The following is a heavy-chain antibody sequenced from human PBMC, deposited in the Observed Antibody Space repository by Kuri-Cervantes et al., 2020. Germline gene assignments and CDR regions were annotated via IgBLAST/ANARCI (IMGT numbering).Heavy chain of an antibody. CDR2: ISYDGSNK. V-gene: IGHV3-30*18. J-gene: IGHJ4*02. CDR3: AKAPPREMATFDY. D-gene: IGHD5-24*01. Sequence: GESLKISCAASGFTFSSYGMHWVRQAPGKGLEWVAVISYDGSNKYYADSVKGRFTISRDNSKNTLYLQMNSLRAEDTAVYYCAKAPPREMATFDYWGQGTLVTVSS. CDR1: GFTFSSYG.